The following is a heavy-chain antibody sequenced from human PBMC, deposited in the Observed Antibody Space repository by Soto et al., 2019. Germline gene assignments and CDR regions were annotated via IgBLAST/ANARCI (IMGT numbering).Heavy chain of an antibody. Sequence: QVQLVQSGAEVKKPGASVKVSCKASGYTFTSYGISWVRQSPGQVLEWMGWISAYNGNTNYAQKLQGRVTMTTDTSTSTAYMELRSPSSDATAFYYCASGLVGATSRFDPWGQGTLVTVSS. CDR2: ISAYNGNT. V-gene: IGHV1-18*01. D-gene: IGHD1-26*01. CDR3: ASGLVGATSRFDP. J-gene: IGHJ5*02. CDR1: GYTFTSYG.